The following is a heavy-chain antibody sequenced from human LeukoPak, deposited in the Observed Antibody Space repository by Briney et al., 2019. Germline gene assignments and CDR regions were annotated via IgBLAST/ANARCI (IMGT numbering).Heavy chain of an antibody. CDR2: ISDSGGST. CDR3: VRGYSFGPYGMDV. CDR1: GFPFSSYA. V-gene: IGHV3-64D*09. J-gene: IGHJ6*02. D-gene: IGHD2-15*01. Sequence: GGSLRLSCSASGFPFSSYAMHWVRQAPGKGLEYVSAISDSGGSTYYADSVKGRFTISRDNSKNTLYLQMSSLRAEDTAVYFCVRGYSFGPYGMDVWGEGTTVTVS.